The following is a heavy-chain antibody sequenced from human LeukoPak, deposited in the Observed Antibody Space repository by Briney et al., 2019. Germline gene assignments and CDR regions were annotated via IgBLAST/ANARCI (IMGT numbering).Heavy chain of an antibody. CDR3: AREAIGYCSNTSCYPFYYYYYMDV. CDR1: GFTFSSYS. D-gene: IGHD2-2*01. J-gene: IGHJ6*03. Sequence: GGSLRLSCAASGFTFSSYSMNWVRQAPGKGLEWVSYISSSSSTIYYADSVKGRFTISRDNAKNSLYLQMNSLRAEDTAVYYCAREAIGYCSNTSCYPFYYYYYMDVWGKGTTVTVSS. V-gene: IGHV3-48*04. CDR2: ISSSSSTI.